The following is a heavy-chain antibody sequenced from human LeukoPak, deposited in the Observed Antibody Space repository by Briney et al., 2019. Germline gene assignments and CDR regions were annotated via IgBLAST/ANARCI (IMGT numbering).Heavy chain of an antibody. J-gene: IGHJ4*02. D-gene: IGHD6-13*01. CDR3: ARETVPAIAAPRGLNY. V-gene: IGHV1-2*02. Sequence: GASVKVSCKASGYTFTGYYMHWVRQAPGQGLEWMGWINPNSGGTKYEQKFQGRVTMTRDTSISTAYMELSRLRSDDTAVYYCARETVPAIAAPRGLNYWGQGTLVTVSS. CDR2: INPNSGGT. CDR1: GYTFTGYY.